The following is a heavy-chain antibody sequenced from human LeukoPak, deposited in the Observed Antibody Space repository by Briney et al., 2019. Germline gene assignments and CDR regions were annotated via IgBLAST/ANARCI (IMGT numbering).Heavy chain of an antibody. V-gene: IGHV3-23*01. J-gene: IGHJ4*02. CDR2: ISESGVGT. CDR1: GFTFRSYA. D-gene: IGHD1-26*01. Sequence: GGSLRLSCVASGFTFRSYAMNRVRQAPGKGLEWVSGISESGVGTNYADSVKGRFTTSRDNSKNTLYLQMNSLRGEDTAVYYCAKVRVGATIDDWGQGTLVTVSS. CDR3: AKVRVGATIDD.